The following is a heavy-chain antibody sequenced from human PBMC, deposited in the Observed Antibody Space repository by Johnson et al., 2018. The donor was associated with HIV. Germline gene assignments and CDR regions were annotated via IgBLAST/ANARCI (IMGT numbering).Heavy chain of an antibody. CDR1: GFMLNSHG. V-gene: IGHV3-9*01. CDR2: ISWNSDTI. J-gene: IGHJ3*01. CDR3: ARDLTWEMQDTFDL. D-gene: IGHD1-26*01. Sequence: VQLVESGGGLVQPGRSLRLSCAASGFMLNSHGMHWVRQVSKKGLEWVAGISWNSDTIGYADSVKGRFTISRDNAKNSLYLQMKSLRLEDTALYFCARDLTWEMQDTFDLWGQGTMVTVYS.